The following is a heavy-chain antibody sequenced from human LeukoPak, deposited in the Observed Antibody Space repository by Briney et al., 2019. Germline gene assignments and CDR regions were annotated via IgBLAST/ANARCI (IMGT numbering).Heavy chain of an antibody. D-gene: IGHD1-26*01. CDR2: ISSSSYI. CDR3: ARDQVGAPLHGMDV. CDR1: GFTFSSYS. V-gene: IGHV3-21*01. J-gene: IGHJ6*02. Sequence: GSLRLSCAASGFTFSSYSMNWVRQAPGKGLEWVSSISSSSYIYYADSVKGRFTISRDNAKNSLYLQMNSLRAEDTAVYYCARDQVGAPLHGMDVWGQGTTVTVSS.